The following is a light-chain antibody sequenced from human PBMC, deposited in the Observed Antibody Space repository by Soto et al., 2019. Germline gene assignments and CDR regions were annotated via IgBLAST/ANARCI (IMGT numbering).Light chain of an antibody. CDR2: DTS. V-gene: IGKV3-15*01. Sequence: EVVMRQSPATLSVSPGAGSTLSWRASQGIGDTLAWYQHKPGQTPRLLIYDTSTRATGVPTRFSGSRSGAEFTLTINSLQSEDFAVYYCQPYNNWPLTFGGGTEVDIK. J-gene: IGKJ4*01. CDR3: QPYNNWPLT. CDR1: QGIGDT.